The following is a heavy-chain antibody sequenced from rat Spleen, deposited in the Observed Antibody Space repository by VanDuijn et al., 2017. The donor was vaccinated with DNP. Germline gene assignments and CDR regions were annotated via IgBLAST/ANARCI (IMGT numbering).Heavy chain of an antibody. J-gene: IGHJ1*01. CDR2: ITYDGRTT. V-gene: IGHV5-7*01. CDR1: GFTFINYD. Sequence: EVHLVESGGGLVQPGRSMRLSCAASGFTFINYDMAWVRQTPKKGLEWVATITYDGRTTYYRDSVKGRFTISRDNAKNTLYLQMNSLRSEDTATYYCAGDWYFDFWGPGTMVTVSS. CDR3: AGDWYFDF.